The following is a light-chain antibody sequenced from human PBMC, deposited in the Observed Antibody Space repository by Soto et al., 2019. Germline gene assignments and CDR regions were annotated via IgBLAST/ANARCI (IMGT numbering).Light chain of an antibody. CDR3: SSYTSSSTLV. CDR1: SSDFGGYNY. V-gene: IGLV2-14*01. CDR2: EVS. Sequence: QSARTQPASVPGSPGPPITISCAGTSSDFGGYNYVSWYHQHPGKAPKLLIYEVSNRPSGVSNRFSGSKSGNTASLTISGLQAEDEADYYCSSYTSSSTLVFGTGTKVTVL. J-gene: IGLJ1*01.